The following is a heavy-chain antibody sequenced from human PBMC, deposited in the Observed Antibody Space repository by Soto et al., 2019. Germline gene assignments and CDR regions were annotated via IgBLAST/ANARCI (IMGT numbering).Heavy chain of an antibody. D-gene: IGHD2-21*02. Sequence: GESLKIFCKSSGYSFTSYWIGWVRQMPGKGLEWMGIIYPGDSDTRYSPSFQGQVTISADKSISTAHLQWSSLKASDTAMYYCARLAYCGGDCYSRYYYYYGMDVWGQGTTVTVSS. CDR2: IYPGDSDT. V-gene: IGHV5-51*01. CDR1: GYSFTSYW. CDR3: ARLAYCGGDCYSRYYYYYGMDV. J-gene: IGHJ6*02.